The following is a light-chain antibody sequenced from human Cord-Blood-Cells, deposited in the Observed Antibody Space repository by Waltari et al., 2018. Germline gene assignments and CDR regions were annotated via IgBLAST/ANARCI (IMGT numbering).Light chain of an antibody. CDR1: QSVSSSY. CDR3: QQYGSSPQT. Sequence: VLPQSPGPLSLSPGERATLSCRDSQSVSSSYLAWYQQKPGQAPRLLIYGASSRATGIPDRFSGSGSGTDFTRTISRLEPEDFAVYYCQQYGSSPQTFGQGTKLEIK. V-gene: IGKV3-20*01. J-gene: IGKJ2*01. CDR2: GAS.